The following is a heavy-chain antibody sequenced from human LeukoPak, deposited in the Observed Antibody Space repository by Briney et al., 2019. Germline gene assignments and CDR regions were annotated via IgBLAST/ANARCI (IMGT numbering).Heavy chain of an antibody. J-gene: IGHJ4*02. CDR3: ARAAAGTNSWYYFDY. Sequence: ASETLSLTCTVSGDSISSGDNYWSWIRQPPGKGLEWIGYIHYSVSTYYNPSLKSRVIISGDMSKNQFSLTLNSLTAADSAMYYCARAAAGTNSWYYFDYWGQGTLVTVSS. D-gene: IGHD6-19*01. CDR1: GDSISSGDNY. V-gene: IGHV4-30-4*01. CDR2: IHYSVST.